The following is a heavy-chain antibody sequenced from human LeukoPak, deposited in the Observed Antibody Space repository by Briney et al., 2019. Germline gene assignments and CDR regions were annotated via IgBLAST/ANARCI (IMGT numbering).Heavy chain of an antibody. Sequence: PGGSLRLSCAASGFTFSSYWMTWVRQAPGKGLEWVSVIHKNAITYYADTVRGRFTISRDNSMNILYLQMNSLRVEDTAVYYCARSLRVRGIPDYMDVWGKGTTVTISS. CDR1: GFTFSSYW. D-gene: IGHD3-10*01. J-gene: IGHJ6*03. CDR2: IHKNAIT. CDR3: ARSLRVRGIPDYMDV. V-gene: IGHV3-53*01.